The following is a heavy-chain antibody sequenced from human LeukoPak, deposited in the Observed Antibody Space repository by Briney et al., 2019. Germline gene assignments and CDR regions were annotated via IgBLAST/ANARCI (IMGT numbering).Heavy chain of an antibody. CDR1: GFTFSSYA. V-gene: IGHV3-23*01. J-gene: IGHJ4*02. CDR3: AKESSGYYYDFDY. CDR2: ISGSGSTT. D-gene: IGHD3-22*01. Sequence: GGSLRLSCAASGFTFSSYAMSWVRRAPGKGLEWVSTISGSGSTTYHADSVKGQFTISRDSSKNTLYLQMNSLRAEDTAVYYCAKESSGYYYDFDYWGQGTLVTVSS.